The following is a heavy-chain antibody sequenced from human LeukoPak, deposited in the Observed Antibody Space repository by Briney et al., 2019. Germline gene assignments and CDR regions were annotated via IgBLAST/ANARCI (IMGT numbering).Heavy chain of an antibody. Sequence: GGSLRLSCAASGFTFSSYGMHWVRQAPGKGLEWVAFIRYDGTNKYHADSVKGRFTISRDNSKNTLYLQMNSLRPEDTAVYFCAKVGLGFGTYYFDFWGQGSLVTVSS. CDR3: AKVGLGFGTYYFDF. V-gene: IGHV3-30*02. CDR2: IRYDGTNK. D-gene: IGHD3/OR15-3a*01. J-gene: IGHJ4*02. CDR1: GFTFSSYG.